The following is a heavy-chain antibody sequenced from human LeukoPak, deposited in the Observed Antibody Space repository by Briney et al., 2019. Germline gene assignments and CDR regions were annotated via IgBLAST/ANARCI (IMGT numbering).Heavy chain of an antibody. J-gene: IGHJ4*02. V-gene: IGHV4-39*07. CDR2: IYTSGST. D-gene: IGHD6-13*01. CDR3: ARGPQLGYFDY. CDR1: GGSISSSSYY. Sequence: SETLSLTCTVSGGSISSSSYYWVWVRQPPGKGLEWIGRIYTSGSTNYNPSLKSRVTMSVDTSKNQFSLKLSSVTAADTAVYYCARGPQLGYFDYWGQGTLVTVSS.